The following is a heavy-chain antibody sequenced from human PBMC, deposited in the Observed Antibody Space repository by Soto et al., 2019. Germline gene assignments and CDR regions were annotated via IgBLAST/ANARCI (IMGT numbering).Heavy chain of an antibody. D-gene: IGHD2-15*01. Sequence: PLETQSLTCTVSGDSISTIAYYWVWVRQPPGKGLEWVGTIYYTGSTYYNPPLESRVTMSLQTSKNQFSLNLTSVTAADTAVYYCARLGGVIAASDFDYWGQGALVTVS. CDR1: GDSISTIAYY. CDR3: ARLGGVIAASDFDY. J-gene: IGHJ4*02. CDR2: IYYTGST. V-gene: IGHV4-39*01.